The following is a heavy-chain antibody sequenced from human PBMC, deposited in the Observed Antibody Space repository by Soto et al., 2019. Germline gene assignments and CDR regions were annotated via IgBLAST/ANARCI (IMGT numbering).Heavy chain of an antibody. CDR3: ARVPDPTYFDY. Sequence: QVQLVQSGGEVAKPGASVKVSCKASGYTFTNYGINWVRQAPGLGLEWMGWINVYNGKTNYAQKFQATVTMTTDTSTNSVYMELRSLRSDDTAVYYCARVPDPTYFDYWGQGTLVIVSS. V-gene: IGHV1-18*01. CDR2: INVYNGKT. J-gene: IGHJ4*02. CDR1: GYTFTNYG.